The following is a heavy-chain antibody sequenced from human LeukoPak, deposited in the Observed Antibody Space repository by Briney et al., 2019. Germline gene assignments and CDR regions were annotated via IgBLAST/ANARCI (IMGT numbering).Heavy chain of an antibody. D-gene: IGHD3-3*01. V-gene: IGHV1-18*01. CDR3: ARDGSELRFLEWSPTPTRYYYMDV. Sequence: ASVKVSCKASGYTFTTYGISWVRQAPGQGLEWMGWISAYNGNTNYARKLQGRVTMTTDTSTSTAYMEPRSLRSDDTAVYYCARDGSELRFLEWSPTPTRYYYMDVWGKGTTVTVSS. CDR1: GYTFTTYG. CDR2: ISAYNGNT. J-gene: IGHJ6*03.